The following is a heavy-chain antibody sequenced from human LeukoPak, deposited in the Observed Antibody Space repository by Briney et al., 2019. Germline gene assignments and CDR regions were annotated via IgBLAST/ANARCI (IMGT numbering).Heavy chain of an antibody. D-gene: IGHD1-26*01. CDR3: ARDSGTYSFDY. Sequence: ASVKVSCKASGYTFTGYYIRWVRQAPGQGLGWMGWISPNSGGTNYAQKFQGRVTMTRDMSINTAYMELSRLRSDDTAVYYCARDSGTYSFDYWGQGTLVTVSS. V-gene: IGHV1-2*02. CDR1: GYTFTGYY. CDR2: ISPNSGGT. J-gene: IGHJ4*02.